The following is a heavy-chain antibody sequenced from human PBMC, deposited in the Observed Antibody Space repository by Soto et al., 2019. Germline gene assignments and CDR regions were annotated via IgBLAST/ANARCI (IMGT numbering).Heavy chain of an antibody. D-gene: IGHD3-22*01. CDR2: ISGSGGST. J-gene: IGHJ4*02. CDR3: ARKSNSDISGYDYFDY. Sequence: PGGSLRLSCAASGFTFSSYAMSWVRQAPGKGLEWVSAISGSGGSTYYADSVKGRLTISRDNAKKTLYLQMNNLRVEDTAVYYCARKSNSDISGYDYFDYWGQGTLVTVSS. V-gene: IGHV3-23*01. CDR1: GFTFSSYA.